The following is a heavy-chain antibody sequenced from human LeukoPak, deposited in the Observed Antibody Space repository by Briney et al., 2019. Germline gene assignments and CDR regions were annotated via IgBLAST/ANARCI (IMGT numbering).Heavy chain of an antibody. CDR2: IDWDDDK. CDR1: GFSLSTSGMC. V-gene: IGHV2-70*11. CDR3: ARCGIAAAGTRFFDY. J-gene: IGHJ4*02. D-gene: IGHD6-13*01. Sequence: SGLALVKPTQTLTLTCTFSGFSLSTSGMCVSWIRQPPGKALEWLARIDWDDDKYYSTSLKTRLTISKDTSKNQVVLTMTNMDPVDTATYYCARCGIAAAGTRFFDYWGQGTLVTVSS.